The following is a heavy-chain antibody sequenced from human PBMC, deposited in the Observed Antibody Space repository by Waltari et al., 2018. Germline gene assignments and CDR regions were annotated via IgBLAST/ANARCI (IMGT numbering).Heavy chain of an antibody. Sequence: QLQLVHAGDELRSPGAAVRFTCKASGIPFSAHYVRWLRQAPGQGLEWMGWINPKYGGTDYSQKFQGRVTMTGDTSISTAYMELNRLTSDDTAVYFCARDDGSTSGADYWGQGTLVTVSS. V-gene: IGHV1-2*02. CDR2: INPKYGGT. CDR1: GIPFSAHY. CDR3: ARDDGSTSGADY. D-gene: IGHD3-10*01. J-gene: IGHJ4*02.